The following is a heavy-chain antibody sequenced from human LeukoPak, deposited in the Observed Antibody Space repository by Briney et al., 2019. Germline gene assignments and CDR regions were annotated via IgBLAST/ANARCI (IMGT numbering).Heavy chain of an antibody. V-gene: IGHV3-23*01. CDR1: GFTFSSYA. Sequence: GGSLRLSCAASGFTFSSYATSWVRQAPGKGLEWVSAISGSGGSTYCADSVKGRFTISRDNSKNTLYLQMNSLRAEDTAVYYCAKDTKYYGSGSSFDIWGQGTMVTVSS. D-gene: IGHD3-10*01. CDR3: AKDTKYYGSGSSFDI. J-gene: IGHJ3*02. CDR2: ISGSGGST.